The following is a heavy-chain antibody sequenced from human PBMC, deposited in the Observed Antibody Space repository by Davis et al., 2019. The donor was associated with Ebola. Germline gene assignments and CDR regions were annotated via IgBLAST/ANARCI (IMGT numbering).Heavy chain of an antibody. CDR2: ISYDGSNK. Sequence: GGSLRLSCAASGFTFSSYAMHWVRQAPGKGLEWVAVISYDGSNKYYADSVKGRFTISRDNSKNTLYLQMNSLRAEDTAVYYCARGGNPPIVVVITDAFDIWGQGTMVTVSS. V-gene: IGHV3-30-3*01. CDR3: ARGGNPPIVVVITDAFDI. CDR1: GFTFSSYA. D-gene: IGHD3-22*01. J-gene: IGHJ3*02.